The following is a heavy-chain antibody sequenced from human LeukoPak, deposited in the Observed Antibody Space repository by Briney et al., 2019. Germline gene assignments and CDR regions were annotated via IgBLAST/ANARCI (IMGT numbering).Heavy chain of an antibody. CDR1: GFTVSSNY. V-gene: IGHV3-53*01. CDR3: ARDNYYYYMDV. Sequence: GGSLRLSCAASGFTVSSNYMSWVRQAPGKGLEWVSVIYSGGSTYYADSVKGRFTISRDNSKNTLYLQMNSLRAEDTAMYYCARDNYYYYMDVWGKGTTVTISS. J-gene: IGHJ6*03. CDR2: IYSGGST.